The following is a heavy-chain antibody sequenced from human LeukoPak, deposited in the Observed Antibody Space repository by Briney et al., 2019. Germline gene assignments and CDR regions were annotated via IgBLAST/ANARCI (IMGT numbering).Heavy chain of an antibody. V-gene: IGHV1-2*02. Sequence: GASVKVSCKTSGYTFTGYYMHWVRQAPGQGLEWMGWINPNNGGTNYAQNFQGRVTMTRDTSISTAYMELSRLRSDDTAVYYCASGLLWFGDPTNYWGQGTLVTVSS. CDR2: INPNNGGT. CDR3: ASGLLWFGDPTNY. J-gene: IGHJ4*02. D-gene: IGHD3-10*01. CDR1: GYTFTGYY.